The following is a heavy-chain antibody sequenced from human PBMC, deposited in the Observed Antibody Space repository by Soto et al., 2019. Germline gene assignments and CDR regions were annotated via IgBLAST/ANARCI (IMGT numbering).Heavy chain of an antibody. V-gene: IGHV3-9*01. CDR3: ARTNYDFWSGYYVYYYYYYMDV. J-gene: IGHJ6*03. D-gene: IGHD3-3*01. CDR1: GFTFDDYA. Sequence: GGSLRLSCAASGFTFDDYATHWVRQAPGKGLEWVSGISWNSGSIGYADSVKGRFTISRDNSKNTLYLQMNSLRAEDTAVYYCARTNYDFWSGYYVYYYYYYMDVWGKGTTVTVSS. CDR2: ISWNSGSI.